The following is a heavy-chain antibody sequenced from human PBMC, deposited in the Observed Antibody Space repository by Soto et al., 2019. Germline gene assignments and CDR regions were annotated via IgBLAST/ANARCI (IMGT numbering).Heavy chain of an antibody. Sequence: EVQLVESGGGLVQPGGSLRLSCAASAFPFSSYNMNWVRQAPGKGLEWVSYIRTSSSTIYYADSVKGRFTISRDNAKNSRYLQMSSLRDEDTAVYYCATAMIMHYLGQGSLVTVSS. J-gene: IGHJ4*02. CDR1: AFPFSSYN. D-gene: IGHD3-22*01. V-gene: IGHV3-48*02. CDR2: IRTSSSTI. CDR3: ATAMIMHY.